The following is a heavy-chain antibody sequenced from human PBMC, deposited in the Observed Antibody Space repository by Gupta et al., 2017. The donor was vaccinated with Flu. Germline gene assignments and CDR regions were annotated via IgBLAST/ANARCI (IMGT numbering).Heavy chain of an antibody. V-gene: IGHV3-7*01. CDR3: ARDVGSGDYDS. Sequence: EVQLVESGGGLVKPGGSLRLSCGASGFPLSDYWMSWVRQAPGKGPELVANINRDGSVINYMDFVRGRFTISRDNAKNAVYFQMNSLRVDDTAVYYCARDVGSGDYDSWGQGTLVTVSS. D-gene: IGHD4-17*01. CDR2: INRDGSVI. CDR1: GFPLSDYW. J-gene: IGHJ5*01.